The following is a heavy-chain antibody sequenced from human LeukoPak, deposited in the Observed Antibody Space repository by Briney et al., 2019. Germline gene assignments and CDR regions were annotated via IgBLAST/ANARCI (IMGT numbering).Heavy chain of an antibody. CDR2: IYTSGST. CDR3: ARAGRYYYYYGMDV. Sequence: SETLSVTCTVSGGSISSGSYYWSWIRQPAGKGLEWIGRIYTSGSTNYNPSLKSRVTISVDTSKNQFSLKLSSVTAADTAVYYCARAGRYYYYYGMDVWGQGTTVTVTS. J-gene: IGHJ6*02. CDR1: GGSISSGSYY. V-gene: IGHV4-61*02.